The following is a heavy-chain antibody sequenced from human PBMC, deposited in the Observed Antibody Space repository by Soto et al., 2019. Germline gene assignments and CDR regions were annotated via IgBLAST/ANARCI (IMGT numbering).Heavy chain of an antibody. V-gene: IGHV4-59*12. CDR2: VSYSGST. Sequence: SETLSLTCSLSGGAIGGYYWSWIRQPPGKALEWIGYVSYSGSTDYHPSLKSRVSISIDTSKNQFSLKLSSVTAADTAVYYCARDWVGATTYYGMDVWGQGTTVTVSS. J-gene: IGHJ6*02. CDR1: GGAIGGYY. CDR3: ARDWVGATTYYGMDV. D-gene: IGHD1-26*01.